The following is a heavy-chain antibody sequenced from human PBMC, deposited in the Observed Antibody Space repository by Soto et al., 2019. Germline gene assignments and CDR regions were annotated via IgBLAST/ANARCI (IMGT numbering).Heavy chain of an antibody. Sequence: ASVKVSCKASGGTFSSYAISWVRQAPGQGLEWMGGIIPIFGTANYAQKFQGRVTITADKSTSTAYMELSSLRSEDTAVYYCVSLRYSSSWYPSDYYYGMDVWGQGTTVTVSS. J-gene: IGHJ6*02. V-gene: IGHV1-69*06. CDR3: VSLRYSSSWYPSDYYYGMDV. CDR1: GGTFSSYA. D-gene: IGHD6-13*01. CDR2: IIPIFGTA.